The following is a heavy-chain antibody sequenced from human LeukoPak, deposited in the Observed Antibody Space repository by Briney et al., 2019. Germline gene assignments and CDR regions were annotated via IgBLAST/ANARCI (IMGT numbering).Heavy chain of an antibody. CDR2: ISSSSSMI. CDR3: ARDYGDLPARVPYFDY. V-gene: IGHV3-48*02. CDR1: GFTFSSYS. J-gene: IGHJ4*02. Sequence: GGSLRLSCAASGFTFSSYSMNWVRQAPGKGLEWVSYISSSSSMIYYADSVKGRFTISRDNAKNSLYLQMKSLRDEDTAIYYCARDYGDLPARVPYFDYWGQGALVTVSS. D-gene: IGHD4-17*01.